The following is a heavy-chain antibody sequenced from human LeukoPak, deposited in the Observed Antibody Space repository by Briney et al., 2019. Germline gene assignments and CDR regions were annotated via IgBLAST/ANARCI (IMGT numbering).Heavy chain of an antibody. Sequence: KTSETLSLTCTVSGGSISSSSYYWGWIRQPPGKGLEWIGEIYHSGSTNYSPSLKSRVTISLDKSKSQFSLDLTSVIAADTAVYYCATRGAGSSLIGFDPWDQGTLVTVSS. CDR2: IYHSGST. D-gene: IGHD3-10*01. CDR3: ATRGAGSSLIGFDP. V-gene: IGHV4-61*05. J-gene: IGHJ5*02. CDR1: GGSISSSSYY.